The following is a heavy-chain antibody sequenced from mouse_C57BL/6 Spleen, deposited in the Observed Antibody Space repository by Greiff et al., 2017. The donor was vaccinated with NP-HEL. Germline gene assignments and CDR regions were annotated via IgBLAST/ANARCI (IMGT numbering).Heavy chain of an antibody. D-gene: IGHD1-1*01. V-gene: IGHV1-39*01. CDR3: ARGGAYYYGSSYRHYFDY. J-gene: IGHJ2*01. Sequence: EVQGVESGPELVKPGASVKISCKASGYSFTDYNMNWVKQSNGKSLEWIGEINPNYGTTSYNQKFKGKATLTVDQSSSTAYMQLNSLTSEDSAVYYCARGGAYYYGSSYRHYFDYWGQGTTLTVSS. CDR1: GYSFTDYN. CDR2: INPNYGTT.